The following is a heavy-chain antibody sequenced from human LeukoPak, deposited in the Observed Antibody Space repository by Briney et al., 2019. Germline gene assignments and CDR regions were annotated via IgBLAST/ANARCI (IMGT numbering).Heavy chain of an antibody. V-gene: IGHV1-69*05. Sequence: ASVKVSCKASGGTFSSYAISWVRQAPGQGLEWMGGIIPIFGTANYAQKFQGRVTITTDESTGTAYMELSSLRSEDTAVYYCARAPKAAAGTPYFDYWGQGTLVTVSS. J-gene: IGHJ4*02. CDR2: IIPIFGTA. CDR3: ARAPKAAAGTPYFDY. CDR1: GGTFSSYA. D-gene: IGHD6-13*01.